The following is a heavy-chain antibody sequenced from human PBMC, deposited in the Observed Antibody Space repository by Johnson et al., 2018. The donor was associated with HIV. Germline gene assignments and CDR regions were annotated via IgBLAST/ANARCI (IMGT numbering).Heavy chain of an antibody. Sequence: VQLVESGGGLVKPGGSLRLSCAASGFTFSNAWMSWVRQAPGKGLEWVGRIKSKSDGGTTDYDAPVKGRFTISRDDAKNTLYLQMNSLKTEDTAVYYCTTDRGNGDYDAFDIWGQGTMVTVSS. V-gene: IGHV3-15*01. CDR1: GFTFSNAW. CDR2: IKSKSDGGTT. CDR3: TTDRGNGDYDAFDI. D-gene: IGHD4-17*01. J-gene: IGHJ3*02.